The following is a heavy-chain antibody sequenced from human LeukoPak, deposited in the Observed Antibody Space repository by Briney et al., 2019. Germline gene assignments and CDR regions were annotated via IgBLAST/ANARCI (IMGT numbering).Heavy chain of an antibody. J-gene: IGHJ6*02. CDR3: ARVASPYYDFWSGYYSSGFYGMDV. CDR2: IYYSGST. V-gene: IGHV4-30-4*01. CDR1: GGSISSGDYY. Sequence: NPSETLSLTCTVSGGSISSGDYYWSWIRQPPGKGLEWIGYIYYSGSTCYNPSLKSRVTISVDTSKNQFSLKLSSVTAADTAVYYCARVASPYYDFWSGYYSSGFYGMDVWGQGTTVTVSS. D-gene: IGHD3-3*01.